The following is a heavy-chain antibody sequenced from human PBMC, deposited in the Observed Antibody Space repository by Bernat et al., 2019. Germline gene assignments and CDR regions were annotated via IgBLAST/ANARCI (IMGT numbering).Heavy chain of an antibody. CDR2: IYSGGGT. J-gene: IGHJ4*02. D-gene: IGHD6-19*01. V-gene: IGHV3-53*05. CDR1: GFSVSSNY. Sequence: EVQLVETGGGLIQPGGSLRLSCAASGFSVSSNYMSWVRQAPGKGLEWVSVIYSGGGTYYADSVKGRFTISRDNSKNTVSLQMNSLRAEDTAVYYCARTPVRVAVVGTYHFDYWGQGTLVTVSS. CDR3: ARTPVRVAVVGTYHFDY.